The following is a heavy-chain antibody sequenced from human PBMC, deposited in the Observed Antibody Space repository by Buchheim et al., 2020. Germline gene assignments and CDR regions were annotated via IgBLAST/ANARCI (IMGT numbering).Heavy chain of an antibody. V-gene: IGHV3-15*01. CDR1: GFTFSNAW. J-gene: IGHJ6*02. D-gene: IGHD4-11*01. CDR2: IKSKTDGGTT. CDR3: TTGNYSNYEEGYYYYGMDV. Sequence: EVQLVESGGGLVKPGGSLRLTCAASGFTFSNAWMSWVRQAPGKGLEWVGRIKSKTDGGTTDYAAPVKGSFTIPRASPKNTLYLQMNSLKTEDTAVYYCTTGNYSNYEEGYYYYGMDVWGQGTT.